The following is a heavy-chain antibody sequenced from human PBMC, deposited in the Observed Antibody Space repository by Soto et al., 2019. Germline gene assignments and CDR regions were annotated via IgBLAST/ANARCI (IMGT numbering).Heavy chain of an antibody. Sequence: QVQLGESGGGVVQPGMSLRLSCAAYGFTFSRYARHWVRQAPGKGLEWVAVIWYDGSNKYYPDSVKGRVTISRDNSKNTLYLQMNSLRAEDTAVYYCAIVHDLEDAFDIWGQGTMVTVSS. V-gene: IGHV3-33*01. D-gene: IGHD2-21*02. CDR1: GFTFSRYA. CDR3: AIVHDLEDAFDI. CDR2: IWYDGSNK. J-gene: IGHJ3*02.